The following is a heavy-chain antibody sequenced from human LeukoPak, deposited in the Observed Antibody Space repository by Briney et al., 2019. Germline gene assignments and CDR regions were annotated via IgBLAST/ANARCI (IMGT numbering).Heavy chain of an antibody. J-gene: IGHJ4*02. CDR1: GFTFSTYG. CDR3: ARDDYYDSSGYYPKFDY. D-gene: IGHD3-22*01. CDR2: VSYDASTI. V-gene: IGHV3-30*03. Sequence: GGSLRLSCAASGFTFSTYGMHWVRQAPGKGLEWVAVVSYDASTIYYADSVKGRFTISRDNSKNTLYLQMNSLRAEDTAVYYCARDDYYDSSGYYPKFDYWGQGTLVTVSS.